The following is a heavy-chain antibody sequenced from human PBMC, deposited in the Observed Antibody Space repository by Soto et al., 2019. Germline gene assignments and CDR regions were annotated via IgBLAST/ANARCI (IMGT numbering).Heavy chain of an antibody. CDR3: ARDQGGYDRLYYYHGMDV. V-gene: IGHV3-11*06. D-gene: IGHD5-12*01. J-gene: IGHJ6*02. Sequence: QVQLVESGGGLVKPGGSLRLSCAASGFTFSDYYMSWIRQAPGKGLEYISYISSSSGSTNYADSVKGRFTISRDNAKNSLYLQMSSLRAEDTAVYYCARDQGGYDRLYYYHGMDVWGQGTTVTVSS. CDR1: GFTFSDYY. CDR2: ISSSSGST.